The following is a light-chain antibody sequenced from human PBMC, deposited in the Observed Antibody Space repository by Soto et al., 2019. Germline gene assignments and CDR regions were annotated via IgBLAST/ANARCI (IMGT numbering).Light chain of an antibody. CDR2: DVS. Sequence: DIQMTQSPSTLSASVGDRVTISCRASQSISGSLAWYQHQPGKAPKLRIYDVSSLERWVPSRFSGFGAGTEFPLYTNHLQADDFGTFCSQQICIAWTFGQGT. J-gene: IGKJ1*01. CDR1: QSISGS. V-gene: IGKV1-5*01. CDR3: QQICIAWT.